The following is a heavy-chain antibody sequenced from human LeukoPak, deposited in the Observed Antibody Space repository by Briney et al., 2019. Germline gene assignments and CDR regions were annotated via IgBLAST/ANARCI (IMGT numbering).Heavy chain of an antibody. D-gene: IGHD3-16*01. CDR2: IYYSGNT. Sequence: SETLSLTCTVSGGSISTSSYYWGWIRQPPGKGLEWIASIYYSGNTYYNPSLKSRVAISIDTSKNQFSLKLSSVTAADTAVCYCARRGENWGIAFDIWGQGTMVTVSS. V-gene: IGHV4-39*01. CDR1: GGSISTSSYY. J-gene: IGHJ3*02. CDR3: ARRGENWGIAFDI.